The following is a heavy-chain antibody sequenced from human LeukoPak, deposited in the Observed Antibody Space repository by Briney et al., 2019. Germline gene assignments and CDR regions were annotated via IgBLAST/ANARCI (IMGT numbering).Heavy chain of an antibody. CDR1: GGSISSGGYY. Sequence: PSQTLSLTCTVSGGSISSGGYYWSWIRQHPGKGLEWIGYIYHSGSTYYNPSLKSRVTISVDTSKNQFSLKLSSVTAADTAVYYCARRGGTTVTTYAPYYYYMDVWGKGTTVTVSS. CDR3: ARRGGTTVTTYAPYYYYMDV. V-gene: IGHV4-31*03. CDR2: IYHSGST. J-gene: IGHJ6*03. D-gene: IGHD4-17*01.